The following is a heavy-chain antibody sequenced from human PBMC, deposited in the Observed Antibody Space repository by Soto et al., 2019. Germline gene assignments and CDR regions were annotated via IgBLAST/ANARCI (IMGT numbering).Heavy chain of an antibody. J-gene: IGHJ5*02. CDR2: ISGSGGST. D-gene: IGHD6-13*01. CDR1: GFTFSSYA. V-gene: IGHV3-23*01. Sequence: PGWSLRLSCAASGFTFSSYAMSWVRQAPGKGLEWVSAISGSGGSTYYADSVKGRFTISRDNSKNTLYLQMNSLRAEDTGVYYCAKDRGGSSWYPHRFDPWGQGTLVNVYS. CDR3: AKDRGGSSWYPHRFDP.